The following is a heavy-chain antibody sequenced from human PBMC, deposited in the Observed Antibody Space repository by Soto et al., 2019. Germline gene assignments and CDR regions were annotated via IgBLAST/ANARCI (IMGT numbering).Heavy chain of an antibody. CDR2: INHSGST. Sequence: SETLSLTCAVYGGSFSGYYWSWIRQPPGKGLEWIGEINHSGSTNYNPSLKSRVTISVDTSKNQFSLKLSSVTAADTAVYYCARSAVAVHAFDIWGQGTMVTVSS. CDR3: ARSAVAVHAFDI. D-gene: IGHD6-19*01. J-gene: IGHJ3*02. CDR1: GGSFSGYY. V-gene: IGHV4-34*01.